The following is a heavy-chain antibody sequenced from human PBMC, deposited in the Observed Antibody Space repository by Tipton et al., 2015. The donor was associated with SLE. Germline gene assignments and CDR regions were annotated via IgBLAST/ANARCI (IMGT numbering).Heavy chain of an antibody. J-gene: IGHJ5*02. V-gene: IGHV4-4*07. D-gene: IGHD1-1*01. Sequence: TLSLTCTVSGGSISSSYWSWIRQPAGKGLEWIGRIYNSGSTNYNPSLKSRVTMSVDTSKNQFSLKLSSVTAADTAVYYCARGQHQLGRFDPWGQGTLVTVSS. CDR3: ARGQHQLGRFDP. CDR1: GGSISSSY. CDR2: IYNSGST.